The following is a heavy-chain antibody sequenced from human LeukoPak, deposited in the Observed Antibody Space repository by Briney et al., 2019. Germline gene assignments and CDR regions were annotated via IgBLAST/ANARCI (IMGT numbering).Heavy chain of an antibody. CDR2: IYPGDSDT. V-gene: IGHV5-51*01. D-gene: IGHD6-19*01. CDR1: GYSFTSYW. J-gene: IGHJ5*02. CDR3: ARLGGSSGWYFSGANWFDP. Sequence: GESLKIPCKGSGYSFTSYWIGWVRQMPGKGLEWMGIIYPGDSDTRYSPSFQGQVTISADKSISTAYLQWSSLKASDTAMYYCARLGGSSGWYFSGANWFDPWGQGTLVTVSS.